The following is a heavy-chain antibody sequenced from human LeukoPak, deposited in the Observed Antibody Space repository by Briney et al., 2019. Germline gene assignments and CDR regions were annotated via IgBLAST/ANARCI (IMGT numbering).Heavy chain of an antibody. D-gene: IGHD3-10*01. J-gene: IGHJ4*02. CDR2: IDSSGDTA. CDR3: ARGGYGSGSSGY. Sequence: GGSLRLSCATSGFTFSSHAMIWVRQAPGKGLEYVSSIDSSGDTAFYADSVKGRFTISRDNSKNTLYLQMSSLRAEDTALYYCARGGYGSGSSGYWGQGTLVTVSS. CDR1: GFTFSSHA. V-gene: IGHV3-23*01.